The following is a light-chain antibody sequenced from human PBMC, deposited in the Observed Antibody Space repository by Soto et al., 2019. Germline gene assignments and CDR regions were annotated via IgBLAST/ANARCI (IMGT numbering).Light chain of an antibody. CDR1: QDINSY. CDR3: QQYENLPLT. J-gene: IGKJ4*01. Sequence: DIQMTQSPSSLSASVGDRVTITCQATQDINSYLAWYQQKPGKAPKFLIYDASNLETGVPSRFSGSGSGTAFTFTISSLQAEDIATYYCQQYENLPLTFGGGTRLEIK. V-gene: IGKV1-33*01. CDR2: DAS.